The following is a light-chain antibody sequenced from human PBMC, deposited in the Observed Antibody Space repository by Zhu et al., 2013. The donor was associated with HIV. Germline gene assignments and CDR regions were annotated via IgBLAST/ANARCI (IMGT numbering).Light chain of an antibody. CDR3: QQASSFPPT. Sequence: DIQMTQSPSSVSASVGDRVTITCRASQGIGSWLAWYQQKPGKAPKVLIYAVANLQRGVPSRFSGDGAGTDFTLTINSVQSEDFATYYCQQASSFPPTFGPGTKVDVK. V-gene: IGKV1-12*01. J-gene: IGKJ3*01. CDR2: AVA. CDR1: QGIGSW.